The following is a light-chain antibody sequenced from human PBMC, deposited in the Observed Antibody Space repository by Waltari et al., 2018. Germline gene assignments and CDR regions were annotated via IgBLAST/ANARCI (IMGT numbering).Light chain of an antibody. V-gene: IGKV3-15*01. CDR1: QSVSSK. CDR2: GAS. CDR3: QQYNKWPRT. J-gene: IGKJ1*01. Sequence: IVMTQSPPTLSVSPGERATLSCRASQSVSSKLAWYQQKPGQAPRLLIYGASTRATGIPARVSGSGSGTEFTLTISSLQSEDFAIYYCQQYNKWPRTFGQGTKVAIK.